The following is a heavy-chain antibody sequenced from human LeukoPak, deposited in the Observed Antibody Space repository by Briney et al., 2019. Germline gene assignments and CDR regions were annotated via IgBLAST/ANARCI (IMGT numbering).Heavy chain of an antibody. CDR2: ISWNSGSI. CDR3: AKAPSDYVWGSYRAYFDY. Sequence: GGSLRLSCAASGFTFDDYAMHWVRQAPGKGPEWVSGISWNSGSIGYADSVKGRFTISRDNAKNSLYLQMNSLRAEDTALYYCAKAPSDYVWGSYRAYFDYWGQGTLVTVSS. J-gene: IGHJ4*02. D-gene: IGHD3-16*02. V-gene: IGHV3-9*01. CDR1: GFTFDDYA.